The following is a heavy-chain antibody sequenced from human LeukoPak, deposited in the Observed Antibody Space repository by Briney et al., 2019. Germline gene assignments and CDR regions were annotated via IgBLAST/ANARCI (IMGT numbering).Heavy chain of an antibody. J-gene: IGHJ5*02. CDR3: ASSQLLSEGGLSWFDP. V-gene: IGHV4-39*07. Sequence: SQTLSLTRTVSGGSISSSSYSWGWIRQPPGKGLELIGRIYYSRSPYYNPSLKSRVTISVDTSKNQFSLKLSSVTAADTAVYYCASSQLLSEGGLSWFDPWGQGTLVTVSS. CDR1: GGSISSSSYS. D-gene: IGHD2-2*01. CDR2: IYYSRSP.